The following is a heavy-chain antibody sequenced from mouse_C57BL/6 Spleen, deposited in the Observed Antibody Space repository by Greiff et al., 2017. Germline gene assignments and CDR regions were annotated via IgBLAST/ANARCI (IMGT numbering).Heavy chain of an antibody. J-gene: IGHJ3*01. D-gene: IGHD1-2*01. CDR2: IDPENGDT. CDR1: GFNIKDDY. CDR3: TVYGPWFAY. Sequence: EVKLKESGAELVRPGASVKLSCTASGFNIKDDYMHWVKQRPEQGLEWIGWIDPENGDTAYDSKFQGKATITADTSSNTAYLQLSSLTSEDTAVYYCTVYGPWFAYWGQGTLVTVSA. V-gene: IGHV14-4*01.